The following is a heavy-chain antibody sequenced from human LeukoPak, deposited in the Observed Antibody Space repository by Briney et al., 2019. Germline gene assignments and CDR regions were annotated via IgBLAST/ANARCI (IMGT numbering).Heavy chain of an antibody. CDR2: IYSDSNT. CDR3: ARDSCNSAWYSD. J-gene: IGHJ4*02. V-gene: IGHV3-53*01. Sequence: GGSLRLSCAASGFTISSNFMTWVRQAPGKGLEWVAFIYSDSNTYYADSVKGRFTISRDNSKNTLYLQMNTLRAEDTAVYYCARDSCNSAWYSDWGQGTLVTVSS. D-gene: IGHD2/OR15-2a*01. CDR1: GFTISSNF.